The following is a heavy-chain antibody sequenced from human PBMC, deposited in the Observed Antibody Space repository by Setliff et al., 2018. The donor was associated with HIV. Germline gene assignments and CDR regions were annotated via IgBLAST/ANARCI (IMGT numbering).Heavy chain of an antibody. CDR1: GGSVGSGSYY. J-gene: IGHJ4*02. Sequence: SETLSLTCSVSGGSVGSGSYYWSWIRQSPGKGLEWLGYIYYSGSTTYNPSRKSRVTMSIDTSKNQFSLKLRAVTAADTAVYYCARDPPGYGDSNDYWGQGTLVTVSS. CDR3: ARDPPGYGDSNDY. CDR2: IYYSGST. D-gene: IGHD4-17*01. V-gene: IGHV4-61*01.